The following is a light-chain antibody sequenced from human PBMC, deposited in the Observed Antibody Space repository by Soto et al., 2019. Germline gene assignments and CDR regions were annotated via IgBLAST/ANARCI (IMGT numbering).Light chain of an antibody. V-gene: IGLV7-46*01. CDR3: LLSYRGVGV. Sequence: VVTQEPSLTVSPGGTVTLTCGSNTGAVTTGHYPYWFQQKPGQAPRTLIYDTNNKHSWTPARFSGSLLGGKAALTLSGAQPEDEADYYCLLSYRGVGVFGGGTKLTVL. CDR1: TGAVTTGHY. CDR2: DTN. J-gene: IGLJ2*01.